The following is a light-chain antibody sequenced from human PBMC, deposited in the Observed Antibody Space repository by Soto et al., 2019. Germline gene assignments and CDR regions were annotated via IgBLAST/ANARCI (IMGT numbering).Light chain of an antibody. CDR3: SSYTSSKTYV. J-gene: IGLJ1*01. Sequence: QSVLAQPASVSGSPGQSITISCTGTSSDVGGYDFVSWYQQHPGKAPKLMISDVSNRPSGGSNRFSGSKSGNTASLTIPGLQAEDEADYYCSSYTSSKTYVFGTGTRSPS. CDR1: SSDVGGYDF. V-gene: IGLV2-14*01. CDR2: DVS.